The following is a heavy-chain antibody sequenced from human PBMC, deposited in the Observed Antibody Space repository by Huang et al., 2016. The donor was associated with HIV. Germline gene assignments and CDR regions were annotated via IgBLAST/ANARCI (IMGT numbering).Heavy chain of an antibody. CDR3: ARARGYYDSSVSYYFDY. D-gene: IGHD3-22*01. J-gene: IGHJ4*02. CDR1: GGTFSRYA. CDR2: IIPSFGTA. Sequence: QVQLVQSGAEVKKPGSSVKVSCKASGGTFSRYAISWVRQAPGQGLAWMGGIIPSFGTANYAQKFQGRVTITADESTSTAYMELSSLRSEDTAVYYCARARGYYDSSVSYYFDYWGQGTLVTVSS. V-gene: IGHV1-69*13.